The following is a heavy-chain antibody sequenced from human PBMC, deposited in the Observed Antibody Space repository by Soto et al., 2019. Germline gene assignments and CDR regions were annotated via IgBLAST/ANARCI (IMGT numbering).Heavy chain of an antibody. CDR1: GYSFTGYY. Sequence: ASVKVSYKASGYSFTGYYIHWVRQAPGQGLEWMGWINPDSGATNYAQNFQGRVTLTSDTSISTASMDLTSLTSDDTAVYYCARGDYGTGGYPFPYFDYWGQGTLVTVSS. D-gene: IGHD2-8*02. J-gene: IGHJ4*02. CDR3: ARGDYGTGGYPFPYFDY. V-gene: IGHV1-2*02. CDR2: INPDSGAT.